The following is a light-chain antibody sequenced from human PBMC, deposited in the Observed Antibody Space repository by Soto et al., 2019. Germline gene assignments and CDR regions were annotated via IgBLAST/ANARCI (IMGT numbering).Light chain of an antibody. J-gene: IGKJ5*01. CDR1: QSISSSF. CDR3: QQYDNSPIT. V-gene: IGKV3-20*01. CDR2: GAS. Sequence: DIVLTQSPGTLSLSPVERASLSFGASQSISSSFLAWYQQKPGQAPRPPIYGASSRAPGNPDRFSGTGSETDFTLTISRLEPEDFAVYYCQQYDNSPITFGQGTRLEIK.